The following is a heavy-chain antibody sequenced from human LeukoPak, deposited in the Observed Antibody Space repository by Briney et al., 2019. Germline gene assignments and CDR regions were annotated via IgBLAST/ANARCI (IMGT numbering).Heavy chain of an antibody. J-gene: IGHJ4*02. CDR3: ARDLTYDSSGPEVY. D-gene: IGHD3-22*01. Sequence: PPGGSLRLSCAVSGFTFNTYVMSWVRQAPGKGLEWVSAISGSGGGTYYVASVKGRFTISRDNSKNTLYLQMNSLRAEDSAVYYCARDLTYDSSGPEVYWGQGTLVTVSS. CDR1: GFTFNTYV. CDR2: ISGSGGGT. V-gene: IGHV3-23*01.